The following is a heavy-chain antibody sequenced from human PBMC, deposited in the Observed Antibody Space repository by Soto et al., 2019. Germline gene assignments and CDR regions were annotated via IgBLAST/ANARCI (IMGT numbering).Heavy chain of an antibody. V-gene: IGHV1-2*02. Sequence: SSVKVSCKPSGYSFPAYRLHWVRQAPGQRLEWMGWHNPQNGETSYARKFRDRVTMTSDTSITTAYMDLTSLTSDDTATSYCVRDMVSTLEDYYYYAVDVWGQGTTVTVSS. CDR1: GYSFPAYR. CDR3: VRDMVSTLEDYYYYAVDV. D-gene: IGHD2-8*01. CDR2: HNPQNGET. J-gene: IGHJ6*02.